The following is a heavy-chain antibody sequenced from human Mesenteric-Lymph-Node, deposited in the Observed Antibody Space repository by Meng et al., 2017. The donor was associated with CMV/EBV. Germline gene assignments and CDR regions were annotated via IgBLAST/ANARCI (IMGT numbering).Heavy chain of an antibody. J-gene: IGHJ6*02. CDR2: IYSGGST. Sequence: GESLKISCAASGFTVSSNYMSWVRQAPGKGLEWVSVIYSGGSTYYADSVKGRFTISRDNSKDTLYLQVNSLRVEDTAIYYCARSISSGSSSPENYYYYGLDVWGQGTTVTVSS. CDR1: GFTVSSNY. V-gene: IGHV3-66*02. CDR3: ARSISSGSSSPENYYYYGLDV. D-gene: IGHD3-10*02.